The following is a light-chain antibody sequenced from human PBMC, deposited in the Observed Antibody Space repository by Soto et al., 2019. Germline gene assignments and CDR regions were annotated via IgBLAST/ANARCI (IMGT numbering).Light chain of an antibody. CDR3: SSYSSTTLV. V-gene: IGLV2-14*01. CDR1: SSDVGGHDY. CDR2: EVR. J-gene: IGLJ1*01. Sequence: QSVLTQPASVSGSPGQSITISWTGTSSDVGGHDYVYWYQQHPGKAPKLIIYEVRNRPSGVSNRFSGSKSGNTASLTISGLQAEDEADYYCSSYSSTTLVFGTGTKVTVL.